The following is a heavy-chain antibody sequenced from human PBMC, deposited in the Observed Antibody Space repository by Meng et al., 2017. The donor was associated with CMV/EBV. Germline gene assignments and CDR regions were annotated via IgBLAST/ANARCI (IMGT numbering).Heavy chain of an antibody. Sequence: GESLKISCAASGFTFSSYAMRWVRQAPGKGLEWVSAISGSGGSTYYADSVKCRFTISRDNSKNTLYLQMNSLRAEDTAVYYCANIFLIVVVPAARGDYWGQGTLVTVSS. CDR2: ISGSGGST. D-gene: IGHD2-2*01. J-gene: IGHJ4*02. CDR3: ANIFLIVVVPAARGDY. V-gene: IGHV3-23*01. CDR1: GFTFSSYA.